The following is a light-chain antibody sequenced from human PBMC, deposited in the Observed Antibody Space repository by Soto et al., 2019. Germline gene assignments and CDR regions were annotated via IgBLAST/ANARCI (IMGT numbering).Light chain of an antibody. J-gene: IGKJ1*01. CDR2: WAS. Sequence: DLVLTPSPDSLSVSLGERATINCKSIHIVLYSSNNKNYLAWYQQKPGQPPKALIYWASTRESGVPDRFSGSGSGTDFTLTISSLQAEDVAVYYCQQYYTTPWTCGQGTKWIS. CDR1: HIVLYSSNNKNY. V-gene: IGKV4-1*01. CDR3: QQYYTTPWT.